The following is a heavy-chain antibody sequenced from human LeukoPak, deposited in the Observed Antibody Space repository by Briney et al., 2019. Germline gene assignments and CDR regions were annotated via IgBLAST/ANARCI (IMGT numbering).Heavy chain of an antibody. CDR1: GFTFSSYS. CDR2: ISSSSYI. J-gene: IGHJ6*03. D-gene: IGHD6-19*01. V-gene: IGHV3-21*01. Sequence: TGGSLRLSCAASGFTFSSYSMNWVRQAPGKGLEWVSSISSSSYIYYADSVKGRFTISRDNAKNSLYLQMNSLRAEDTAVYYCAREVAASNGWAYYYYYMDVWGKGTTVTVSS. CDR3: AREVAASNGWAYYYYYMDV.